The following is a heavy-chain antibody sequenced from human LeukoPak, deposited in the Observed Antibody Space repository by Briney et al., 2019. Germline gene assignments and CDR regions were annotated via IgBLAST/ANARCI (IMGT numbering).Heavy chain of an antibody. CDR3: AKFEAPADRERQIYAILTGYSKAHYYYYGMDV. CDR1: GFTFSSYA. V-gene: IGHV3-23*01. Sequence: GGSLRLSCAASGFTFSSYAMSWVRQAPGKGLEWVSAIRGSGGSTYYADSVKGRVTISRDSSKNTLYLQINSLRAEDTAGHDCAKFEAPADRERQIYAILTGYSKAHYYYYGMDVWGQGTTVTVSS. D-gene: IGHD3-9*01. CDR2: IRGSGGST. J-gene: IGHJ6*02.